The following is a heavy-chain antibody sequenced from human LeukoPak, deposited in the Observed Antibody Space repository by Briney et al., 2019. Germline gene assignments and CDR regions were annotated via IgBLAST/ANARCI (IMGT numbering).Heavy chain of an antibody. CDR1: GFTVSDNS. CDR2: IYSGGSS. J-gene: IGHJ4*02. V-gene: IGHV3-66*02. Sequence: GGSLRFSCAASGFTVSDNSMNWVRQAPGKGLQWVSVIYSGGSSYYADSVKGRFTISRDNSKNTLYLQMNSLRAEDTAVYYCTRDFSYWGQGTLVTVSS. D-gene: IGHD3-3*01. CDR3: TRDFSY.